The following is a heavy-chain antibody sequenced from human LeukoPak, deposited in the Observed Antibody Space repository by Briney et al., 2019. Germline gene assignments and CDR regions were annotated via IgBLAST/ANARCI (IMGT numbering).Heavy chain of an antibody. Sequence: SADTVSLTCTLSCASISSFYWSWIRQPPGKGLEWIGYISYNGSTNYNPSLRGRVTISVDTSKNQFSLKLSSVTAADTAVYYCARHRVGHLCYFDYWGQGTLVTVSS. J-gene: IGHJ4*02. CDR2: ISYNGST. CDR3: ARHRVGHLCYFDY. D-gene: IGHD3-10*01. CDR1: CASISSFY. V-gene: IGHV4-59*08.